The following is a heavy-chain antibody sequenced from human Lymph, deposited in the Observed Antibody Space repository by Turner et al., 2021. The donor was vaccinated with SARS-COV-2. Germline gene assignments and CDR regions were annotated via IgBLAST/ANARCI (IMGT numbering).Heavy chain of an antibody. J-gene: IGHJ3*02. V-gene: IGHV1-69*10. CDR2: IITILGIA. CDR3: ARRHSGNYDAFDI. CDR1: GGTFSTYV. Sequence: QVQLVQSGAEVKKPGSSVKVSCKASGGTFSTYVISWVLQAPGQGLVWMGGIITILGIANYAQKLQSRVTITADKSTSTAYMELSSLRSEDTAVYHCARRHSGNYDAFDIWGKGTMFTVSS. D-gene: IGHD1-26*01.